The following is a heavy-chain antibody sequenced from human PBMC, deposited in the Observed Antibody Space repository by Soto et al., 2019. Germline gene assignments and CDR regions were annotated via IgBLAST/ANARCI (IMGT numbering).Heavy chain of an antibody. CDR2: IYYSGST. V-gene: IGHV4-59*04. Sequence: SETLSLTCTVSGGSISSYYWSWIRQPPGKGLEWIGYIYYSGSTYNNPSLKSRVTMSVDTSKNQFSLKLNSVTAADTAVYYCARHEATSSQSYYGVDVWGQGTTVTVSS. CDR3: ARHEATSSQSYYGVDV. D-gene: IGHD5-12*01. J-gene: IGHJ6*02. CDR1: GGSISSYY.